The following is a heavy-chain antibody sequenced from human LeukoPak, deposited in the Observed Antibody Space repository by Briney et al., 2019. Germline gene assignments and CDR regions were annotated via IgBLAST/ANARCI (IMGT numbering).Heavy chain of an antibody. Sequence: PSETLSLTCGVSGYSISTTSHYWGWIRQPPGGGLEWIGSIYYSGRTYYNPSLKSRVTISVDTSKNQFSLTLSSVTAADTAVYCCARHDGTVTLNWFDPWGPGTLVTVSS. V-gene: IGHV4-39*01. CDR1: GYSISTTSHY. CDR2: IYYSGRT. J-gene: IGHJ5*02. D-gene: IGHD1-1*01. CDR3: ARHDGTVTLNWFDP.